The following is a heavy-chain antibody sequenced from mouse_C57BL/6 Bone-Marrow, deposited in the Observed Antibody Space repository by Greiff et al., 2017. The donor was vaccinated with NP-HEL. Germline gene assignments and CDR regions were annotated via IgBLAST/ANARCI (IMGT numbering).Heavy chain of an antibody. CDR1: GFTFSDYG. Sequence: EVHLVESGGGLVKPGGSLKLSCAASGFTFSDYGMHWVRQAPEKGLEWVAYISSGSSTIYYADTVKGRFTISRDNAKNTLFLQMTSLRSEDTAMYYCARYYGNLAWFAYWGQGTLVTVSA. J-gene: IGHJ3*01. CDR3: ARYYGNLAWFAY. D-gene: IGHD2-1*01. CDR2: ISSGSSTI. V-gene: IGHV5-17*01.